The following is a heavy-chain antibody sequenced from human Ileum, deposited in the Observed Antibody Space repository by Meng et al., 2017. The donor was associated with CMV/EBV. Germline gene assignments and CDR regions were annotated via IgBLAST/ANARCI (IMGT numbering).Heavy chain of an antibody. V-gene: IGHV4-34*02. CDR2: INHKGNT. CDR3: VRRGRGSEP. Sequence: QVQLKKWGAGLLKPSETLSLTCPVYGGSFIDYFWTWIRQSPGKGLEWIGEINHKGNTKYNPSLKSRVTISKDTSKKQFSLRMTSVTAADTATYYCVRRGRGSEPWGQGTLVTVSS. CDR1: GGSFIDYF. D-gene: IGHD1-26*01. J-gene: IGHJ5*02.